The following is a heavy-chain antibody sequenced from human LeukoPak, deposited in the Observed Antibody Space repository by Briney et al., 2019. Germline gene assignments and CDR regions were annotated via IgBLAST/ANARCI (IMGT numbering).Heavy chain of an antibody. Sequence: GGSLRLSCAASGLTFSIYAMSWVRQAPGKGLGWVSVISDSGGRTYYTDSVRGRFTISRDNSKNTVYLRMNSLRADDTAVYYCARDGNPYCSGGNCFLDHWGQGTLVTVSS. J-gene: IGHJ4*02. D-gene: IGHD2-15*01. CDR2: ISDSGGRT. CDR3: ARDGNPYCSGGNCFLDH. V-gene: IGHV3-23*01. CDR1: GLTFSIYA.